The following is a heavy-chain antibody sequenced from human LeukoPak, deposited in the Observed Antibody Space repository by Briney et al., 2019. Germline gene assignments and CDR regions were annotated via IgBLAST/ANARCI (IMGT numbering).Heavy chain of an antibody. CDR1: GYTFTSYG. V-gene: IGHV1-18*01. D-gene: IGHD3-22*01. CDR2: ISAYNGNT. CDR3: ARDQEETYYYDSSGYWTYFDY. Sequence: ASVKVSCKASGYTFTSYGISWVRQAPGQGLEWMGWISAYNGNTNYAQKLQGRVTMTTDTSTSTAYMELRSLRSDDTAVYYCARDQEETYYYDSSGYWTYFDYWGQGTLVTVSS. J-gene: IGHJ4*02.